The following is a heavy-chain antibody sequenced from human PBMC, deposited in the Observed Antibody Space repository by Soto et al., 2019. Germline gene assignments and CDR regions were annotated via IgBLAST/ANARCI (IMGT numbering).Heavy chain of an antibody. Sequence: EVQLVESGGGLVQPGGSLKLSCAASGFTFSGSAMHWVRQASGKGLEWVGRIRSKANSYATAYAASVKGRFTISRDDSKNTAYLQMNSLKTEDTAVYYCAVGLWFGELLGDDAFDIWGQGTMVTVSS. CDR1: GFTFSGSA. D-gene: IGHD3-10*01. V-gene: IGHV3-73*02. J-gene: IGHJ3*02. CDR3: AVGLWFGELLGDDAFDI. CDR2: IRSKANSYAT.